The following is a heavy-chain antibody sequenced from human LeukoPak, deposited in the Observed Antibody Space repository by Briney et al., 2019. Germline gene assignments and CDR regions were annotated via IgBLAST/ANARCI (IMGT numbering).Heavy chain of an antibody. D-gene: IGHD5/OR15-5a*01. J-gene: IGHJ4*02. CDR3: ARIIVSDGRSMGYFDY. CDR2: INPNSGGT. CDR1: GYTFTGYY. V-gene: IGHV1-2*02. Sequence: GASVKVSCKASGYTFTGYYMHWVRQAPGQGLEWMGWINPNSGGTNYAQKFQGRVTMTRDTSISTAYMELSRLRSDDTAVYYCARIIVSDGRSMGYFDYWGQGTLVTVSS.